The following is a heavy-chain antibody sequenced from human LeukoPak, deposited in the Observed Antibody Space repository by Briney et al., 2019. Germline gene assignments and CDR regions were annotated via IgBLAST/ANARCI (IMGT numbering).Heavy chain of an antibody. Sequence: ASVKVSCKASGYTFTSYGISWVRQAPGQGLEWMGWISAYNGNTNYAQKLQGRVTMTTDTSTSTAYMELRSLRSDDTAVYYCARRQGDFWSGYYIDYWGQGTLVTVSS. V-gene: IGHV1-18*01. J-gene: IGHJ4*02. D-gene: IGHD3-3*01. CDR2: ISAYNGNT. CDR3: ARRQGDFWSGYYIDY. CDR1: GYTFTSYG.